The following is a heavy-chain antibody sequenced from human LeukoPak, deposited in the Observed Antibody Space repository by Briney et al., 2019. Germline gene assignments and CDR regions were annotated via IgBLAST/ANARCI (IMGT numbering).Heavy chain of an antibody. CDR1: GFTFDDYG. D-gene: IGHD3-16*01. Sequence: GGSLRLSCAASGFTFDDYGMSWVRQAPGKGLEWVSGINWNGGSTGYADSVEGRFTISRDNAKNSLYLQMNSLRAEDTALYYCARGLGSPSGVDYWGQGTLVTVSS. V-gene: IGHV3-20*04. CDR3: ARGLGSPSGVDY. J-gene: IGHJ4*02. CDR2: INWNGGST.